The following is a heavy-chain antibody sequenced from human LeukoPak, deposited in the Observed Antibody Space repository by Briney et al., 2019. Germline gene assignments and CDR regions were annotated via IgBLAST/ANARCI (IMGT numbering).Heavy chain of an antibody. Sequence: PSETLSLTCTVSGGSISSSSYYWAWIRQPPGKGLEWIGEINHSGSTNYNPSLKSRVTISVDTSKNQFSLKLSSVTAADTAVYYCARGLTYYDFWRGYGDHPWGQGTLVTVSS. J-gene: IGHJ5*02. D-gene: IGHD3-3*01. CDR3: ARGLTYYDFWRGYGDHP. CDR1: GGSISSSSYY. CDR2: INHSGST. V-gene: IGHV4-39*07.